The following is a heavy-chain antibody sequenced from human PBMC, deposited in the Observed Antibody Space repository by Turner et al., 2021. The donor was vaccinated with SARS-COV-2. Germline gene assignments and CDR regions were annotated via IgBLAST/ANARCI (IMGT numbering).Heavy chain of an antibody. V-gene: IGHV4-39*01. CDR3: ARDILSGPIFDF. J-gene: IGHJ4*02. D-gene: IGHD3-9*01. CDR2: IHYTGIT. CDR1: DGSITTYSYS. Sequence: QLQLQESGPGLVKPSETLSLTCTVSDGSITTYSYSWGWIRQPPGKGLEWIGSIHYTGITYYIPFLNSRVTISIDTSKNQFSLKLSSVTAADTAVYYCARDILSGPIFDFWAQGTLITVSS.